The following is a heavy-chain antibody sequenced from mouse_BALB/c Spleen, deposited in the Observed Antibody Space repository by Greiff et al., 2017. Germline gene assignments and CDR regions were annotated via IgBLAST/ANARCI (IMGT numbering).Heavy chain of an antibody. Sequence: QVHVKQSGPELVKPGASVKISCKASGYTFTSYYIHWVKQRPGQGLEWIGWIFPGSGNTKYNEKFKGKATLTADTSSSTAYMQLSSLTSEDSAVYFCARSGYGNYGDYWGQGTTLTVSS. V-gene: IGHV1-66*01. J-gene: IGHJ2*01. CDR2: IFPGSGNT. CDR3: ARSGYGNYGDY. CDR1: GYTFTSYY. D-gene: IGHD2-1*01.